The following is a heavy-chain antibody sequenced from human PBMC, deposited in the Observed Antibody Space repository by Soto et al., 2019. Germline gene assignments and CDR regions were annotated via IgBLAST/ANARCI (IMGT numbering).Heavy chain of an antibody. CDR2: ISYDGSNK. V-gene: IGHV3-30-3*01. J-gene: IGHJ6*02. Sequence: PGGSLRLSCAASGFTFSSYAMHWVRQAPGKGLEWVAVISYDGSNKYYADSVKGRFTISRDNSKNTLYLQMNSLRAQDTAVYYCAKECTGLEMEWLLDPPMVGGMDVRGQETTVPVYS. D-gene: IGHD3-3*01. CDR3: AKECTGLEMEWLLDPPMVGGMDV. CDR1: GFTFSSYA.